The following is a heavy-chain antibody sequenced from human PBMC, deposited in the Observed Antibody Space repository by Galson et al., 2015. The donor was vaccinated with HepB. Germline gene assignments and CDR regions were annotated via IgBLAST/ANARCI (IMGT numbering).Heavy chain of an antibody. J-gene: IGHJ3*02. CDR1: GFTFSSYA. Sequence: SLRLSCAASGFTFSSYAMSWVRQAPGKGLEWVSAISGSGGSTYYADSVKGRFTISRDNSKNTLYLQMNSLRAEDTAVYYCAKELTGYCSGGSCYAFDIWGQGTMVTVSS. D-gene: IGHD2-15*01. CDR3: AKELTGYCSGGSCYAFDI. CDR2: ISGSGGST. V-gene: IGHV3-23*01.